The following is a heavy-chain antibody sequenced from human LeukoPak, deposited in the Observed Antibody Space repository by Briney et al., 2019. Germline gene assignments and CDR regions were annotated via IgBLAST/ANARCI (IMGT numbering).Heavy chain of an antibody. CDR1: GFTFSSYA. J-gene: IGHJ6*03. Sequence: GGSLRLSCAASGFTFSSYAMSWVREAPGKGLEWVSAISGSGGSTYYADSVKGRFTISRDNSKNTLYLQMNSLRAEDTAVYYCAKGSTTTYYYYYYMDVWGKGTTVTVSS. CDR3: AKGSTTTYYYYYYMDV. V-gene: IGHV3-23*01. CDR2: ISGSGGST. D-gene: IGHD4-17*01.